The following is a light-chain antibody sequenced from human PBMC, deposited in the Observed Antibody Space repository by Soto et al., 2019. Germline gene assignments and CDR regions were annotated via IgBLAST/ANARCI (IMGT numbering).Light chain of an antibody. CDR2: GNS. Sequence: QSVLTQSPSVSGAPGQRVTISCTGSSSNIGAGYDVHWYQQLPGTAPKLLIYGNSNLPSGVPDRFSGSKSGTSASLAITGLQAEDEADYYCQSYDSSLSPVVFGGGTKVTVL. CDR3: QSYDSSLSPVV. J-gene: IGLJ2*01. CDR1: SSNIGAGYD. V-gene: IGLV1-40*01.